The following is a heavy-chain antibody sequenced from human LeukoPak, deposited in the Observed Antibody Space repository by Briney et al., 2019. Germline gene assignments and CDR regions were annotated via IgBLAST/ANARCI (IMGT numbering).Heavy chain of an antibody. CDR3: AKGGYQYDSSGHNYLDY. CDR2: INSNGGST. V-gene: IGHV3-64*01. Sequence: GGSLRLSCVASGFTFSSYAMHWVRQTPGKGLEYVSGINSNGGSTHYANSVKGRFTISRDNSKHTLYLQMGSLRTEDMAVYYCAKGGYQYDSSGHNYLDYWGQGTLVTVSS. D-gene: IGHD3-22*01. J-gene: IGHJ4*02. CDR1: GFTFSSYA.